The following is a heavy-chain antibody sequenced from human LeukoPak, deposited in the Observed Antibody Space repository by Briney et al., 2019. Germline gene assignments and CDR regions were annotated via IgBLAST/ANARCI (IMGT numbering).Heavy chain of an antibody. CDR1: GASISSSYW. Sequence: PSETLSLTCAVSGASISSSYWWDWVRQPPGRGLEWIGELYHRGSTNYNPSLKSRVTISVDKSKNQFPLRLSSVTAADTAVYYCARSAGYSSGWMNYWGQGTLVTVSS. CDR2: LYHRGST. J-gene: IGHJ4*02. D-gene: IGHD6-19*01. CDR3: ARSAGYSSGWMNY. V-gene: IGHV4-4*02.